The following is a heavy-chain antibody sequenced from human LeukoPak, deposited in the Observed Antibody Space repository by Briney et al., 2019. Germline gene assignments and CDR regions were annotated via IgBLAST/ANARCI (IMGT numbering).Heavy chain of an antibody. Sequence: GGSLRLSCAASGFTFSSYWMSWVRQAPGKGLEWVANIKEDGGEKYYVNSVKGRFTISRDNAKNSLYLQMNSLRAEDTAVYYCARDYRGYRAPYYFDYWGQGTLVTVSS. CDR1: GFTFSSYW. J-gene: IGHJ4*02. V-gene: IGHV3-7*01. CDR3: ARDYRGYRAPYYFDY. D-gene: IGHD2-15*01. CDR2: IKEDGGEK.